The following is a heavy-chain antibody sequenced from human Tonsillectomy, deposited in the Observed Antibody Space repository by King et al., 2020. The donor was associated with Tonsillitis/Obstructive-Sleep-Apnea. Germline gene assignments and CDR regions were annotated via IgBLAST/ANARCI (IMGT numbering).Heavy chain of an antibody. CDR3: ARVAYYYDSSGPLDY. CDR2: VNPKSGXT. D-gene: IGHD3-22*01. V-gene: IGHV1-2*02. J-gene: IGHJ4*02. Sequence: QLVQSGAEVKKPGASVKVSCKASGYTFTGYYMHWVRQAPGQGLEWMGXVNPKSGXTNXAKQFQGRVTMTRDTSLSTAYMELSSXRSDDTAVYYCARVAYYYDSSGPLDYWGQGTLVTVSS. CDR1: GYTFTGYY.